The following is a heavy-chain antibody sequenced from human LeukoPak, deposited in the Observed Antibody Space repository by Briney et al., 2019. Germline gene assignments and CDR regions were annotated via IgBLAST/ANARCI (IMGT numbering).Heavy chain of an antibody. V-gene: IGHV4-38-2*02. CDR1: GYSISSVYY. CDR3: ARGTLYSGWSYYFDY. J-gene: IGHJ4*02. CDR2: IYHSGST. Sequence: SETLSLTCIVSGYSISSVYYWGWIRQPPGQGLEWIGSIYHSGSTYYNPSLKSRVTISVDTSKNHFSLKLSSVTAADTAMYYCARGTLYSGWSYYFDYWGQGSQVTVSS. D-gene: IGHD6-19*01.